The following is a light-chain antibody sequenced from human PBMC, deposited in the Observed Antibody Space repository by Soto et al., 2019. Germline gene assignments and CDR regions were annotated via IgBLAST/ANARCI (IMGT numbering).Light chain of an antibody. CDR1: QSVTVNS. Sequence: EILLTQSPSTLSLSPGEGVTLSCRASQSVTVNSLAWYQQKPGQAPRLLIYAASTRAAAVPDRVTGSGSGTDFALNISRLEPEDFGVYSCQQYGDSPLTSGPGTKVDIK. CDR2: AAS. CDR3: QQYGDSPLT. V-gene: IGKV3-20*01. J-gene: IGKJ3*01.